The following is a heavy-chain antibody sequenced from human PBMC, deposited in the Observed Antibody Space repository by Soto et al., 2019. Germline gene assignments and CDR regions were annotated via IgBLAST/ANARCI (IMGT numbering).Heavy chain of an antibody. CDR2: IYYSGST. D-gene: IGHD3-3*01. V-gene: IGHV4-59*08. Sequence: PSETLSLTCTVSGGSISSYYWSWIRQPPGKGLEWIGYIYYSGSTNYNPSLKSRVTISVDTSKSQFSLKLTSVTAADTAVYYCARGHYDFWSGYFATIDYWGQGTLVTVSS. J-gene: IGHJ4*02. CDR1: GGSISSYY. CDR3: ARGHYDFWSGYFATIDY.